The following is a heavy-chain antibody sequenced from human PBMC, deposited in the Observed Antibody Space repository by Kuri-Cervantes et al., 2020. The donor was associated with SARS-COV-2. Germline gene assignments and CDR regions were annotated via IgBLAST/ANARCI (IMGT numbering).Heavy chain of an antibody. CDR2: ISGSTSFT. D-gene: IGHD1-14*01. CDR3: AIYKGPGAFDH. V-gene: IGHV3-11*06. Sequence: GESLEISCETSGFSFTDYYVSWIRQVPGGGLEWLTFISGSTSFTNSADSVKGRFTISKDNAKTSVYLQMTSLRAEDTALYYCAIYKGPGAFDHWGQGTLVTVSS. J-gene: IGHJ4*02. CDR1: GFSFTDYY.